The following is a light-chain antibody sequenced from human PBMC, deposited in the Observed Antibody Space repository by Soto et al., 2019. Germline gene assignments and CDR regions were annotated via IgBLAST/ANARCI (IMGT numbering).Light chain of an antibody. V-gene: IGLV2-14*01. Sequence: QSVLTQPASVSGSPGQSITISCTGTSSDIGGYNYVSWYQQHPGKAPKLMVYEVINRPSGVSNRFSGSKSGSTASLIFSAPQAEDEADYYCSSYTSTTTPVFGGGTKLTVL. CDR2: EVI. CDR3: SSYTSTTTPV. CDR1: SSDIGGYNY. J-gene: IGLJ3*02.